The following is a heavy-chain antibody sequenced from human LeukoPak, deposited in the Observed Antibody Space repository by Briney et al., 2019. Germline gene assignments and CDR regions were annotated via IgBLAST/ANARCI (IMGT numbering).Heavy chain of an antibody. J-gene: IGHJ4*02. V-gene: IGHV4-31*03. Sequence: SQTLSLTCTVSGGSISSGGYYWSWIRQHPRKGLEWIGDIYYSGSTYYNPSLKSRVTISVDTSKNQFSLKLSSVTAADTAVYYCARGTNFWSGLLTYWGQGTLVTVSS. CDR3: ARGTNFWSGLLTY. D-gene: IGHD3-3*01. CDR1: GGSISSGGYY. CDR2: IYYSGST.